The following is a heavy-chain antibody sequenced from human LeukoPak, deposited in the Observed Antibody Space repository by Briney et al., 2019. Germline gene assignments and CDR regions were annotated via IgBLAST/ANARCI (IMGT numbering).Heavy chain of an antibody. CDR3: ARINYGSGTYSDY. D-gene: IGHD3-10*01. CDR2: IKQDGSEK. CDR1: GFTFSSYW. V-gene: IGHV3-7*01. J-gene: IGHJ4*02. Sequence: PGGSLRLSCAASGFTFSSYWMSWVRQALGKGLEWVANIKQDGSEKYYVDSVKGRFTISRDNAKNSLYLQMNSLRAEDTAVYYCARINYGSGTYSDYWGQGTLVTVSS.